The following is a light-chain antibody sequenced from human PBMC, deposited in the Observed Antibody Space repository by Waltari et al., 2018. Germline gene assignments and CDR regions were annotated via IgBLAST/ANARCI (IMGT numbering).Light chain of an antibody. CDR3: AAWDDSLNGWV. Sequence: QSVLTQPPSASGTPGQRVTISCSGSSSNIGSNIVNWYQQFPGTAPKLLIYSNNQRPSGVPDGFSGSKSGTSGCLAISGLRSEDEADYFCAAWDDSLNGWVFGGGTKLTVL. CDR2: SNN. V-gene: IGLV1-44*01. CDR1: SSNIGSNI. J-gene: IGLJ3*02.